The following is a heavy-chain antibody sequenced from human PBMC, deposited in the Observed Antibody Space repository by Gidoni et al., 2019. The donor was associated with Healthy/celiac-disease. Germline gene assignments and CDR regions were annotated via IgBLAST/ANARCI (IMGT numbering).Heavy chain of an antibody. D-gene: IGHD4-17*01. V-gene: IGHV3-30*01. CDR3: ARDGKWYGGAFDI. J-gene: IGHJ3*02. CDR2: ISYDGSNK. CDR1: GFTFSSYA. Sequence: QVQMVESGGGVVQPGRSLRLSCAASGFTFSSYAMHWVRQAPGKGLEWVAVISYDGSNKYYADSVKGRFTISRDNSKNTLYLQMNSLRAEDTAVYYCARDGKWYGGAFDIWGQGTMVTVSS.